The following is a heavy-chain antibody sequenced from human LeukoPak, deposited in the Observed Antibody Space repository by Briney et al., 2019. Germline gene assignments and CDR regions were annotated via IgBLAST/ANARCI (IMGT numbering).Heavy chain of an antibody. V-gene: IGHV3-48*01. CDR3: AKDRSGSYSQGLDY. J-gene: IGHJ4*02. CDR1: GFNFSIYS. D-gene: IGHD1-26*01. Sequence: HPGGSLRLSCAASGFNFSIYSMNWVRQAPGKGLEWVSYITRSSTTIYYADSVKGQFTISRDNSKNTLYLQMNSLRAEDTAVYYCAKDRSGSYSQGLDYWGQGTLVTVSS. CDR2: ITRSSTTI.